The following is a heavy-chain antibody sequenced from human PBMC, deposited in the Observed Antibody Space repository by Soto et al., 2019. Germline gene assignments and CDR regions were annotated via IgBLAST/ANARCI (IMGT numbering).Heavy chain of an antibody. Sequence: QLQLQESGPGLVKPSETLSLTCTVSGGSISSSSYYWGWIRQPPGKGLEWIGSIYYSGSTYYNPSLKSRVTISVDTSKNQFSRKLSSVTAADTAVYYCARSDRVVVVPAAIRFDPWGQGTLVTVSS. CDR2: IYYSGST. J-gene: IGHJ5*02. CDR3: ARSDRVVVVPAAIRFDP. CDR1: GGSISSSSYY. D-gene: IGHD2-2*01. V-gene: IGHV4-39*01.